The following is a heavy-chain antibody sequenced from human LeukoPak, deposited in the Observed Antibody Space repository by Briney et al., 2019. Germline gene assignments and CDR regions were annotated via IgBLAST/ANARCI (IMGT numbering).Heavy chain of an antibody. CDR3: ARGAYSYYDY. V-gene: IGHV1-18*01. CDR1: GYTFTDLG. Sequence: ASVKVSCKAYGYTFTDLGITWVRQAPGQGLEWMGWISAGNGNTDYAQKLQGRVSMTADTSTSTAYMELRSLRSDDTAVYYCARGAYSYYDYWGQGTLVTVSS. J-gene: IGHJ4*02. D-gene: IGHD3-16*01. CDR2: ISAGNGNT.